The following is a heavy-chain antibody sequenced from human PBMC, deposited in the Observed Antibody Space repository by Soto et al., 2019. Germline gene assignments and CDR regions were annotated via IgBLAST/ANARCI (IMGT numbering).Heavy chain of an antibody. D-gene: IGHD2-21*02. CDR1: GFTFTTHW. Sequence: GGSLRLSCAASGFTFTTHWMHWVRQVPEKGLAWVARINGDGSETTYADSVRGRLTISRDNAKNTLYLQLNNMRVEDTAVYYCAADSPHDGAVCGDYWAQGTLVTVSS. CDR3: AADSPHDGAVCGDY. J-gene: IGHJ4*02. V-gene: IGHV3-74*01. CDR2: INGDGSET.